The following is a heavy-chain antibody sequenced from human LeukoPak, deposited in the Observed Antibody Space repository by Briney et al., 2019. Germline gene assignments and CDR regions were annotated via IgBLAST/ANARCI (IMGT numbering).Heavy chain of an antibody. V-gene: IGHV4-59*01. Sequence: SETLSLTCTVSGDSIGTYYWSWIRQPAGKGLEWIGYIYYSGSTNYNPSLKSRVTISVDTSKNQFSLKLRSVTAADTAVYYCARLAVWAGTSFDVFHIWGPGTLVTVSS. CDR2: IYYSGST. CDR3: ARLAVWAGTSFDVFHI. J-gene: IGHJ3*02. D-gene: IGHD6-19*01. CDR1: GDSIGTYY.